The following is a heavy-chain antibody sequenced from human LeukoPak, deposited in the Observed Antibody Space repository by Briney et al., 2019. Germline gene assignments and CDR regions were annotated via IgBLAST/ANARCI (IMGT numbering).Heavy chain of an antibody. D-gene: IGHD2-2*01. CDR2: IYYSGST. CDR1: GGSISSYY. Sequence: PSETLSLTCTVSGGSISSYYWSWIRQPPGKGLEWIGYIYYSGSTNYNPSLKSRVTISVDTSKNQFSLKLSSVTAADTAVYYCARGGGWKYQLLPFDYWGQGTLVTVSS. CDR3: ARGGGWKYQLLPFDY. J-gene: IGHJ4*02. V-gene: IGHV4-59*08.